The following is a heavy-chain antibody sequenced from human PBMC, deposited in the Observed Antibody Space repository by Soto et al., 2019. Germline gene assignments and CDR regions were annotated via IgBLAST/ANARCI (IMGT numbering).Heavy chain of an antibody. Sequence: QVQLVQSGAEVKKPGASVKVSCKASGYTFTSYGISWERQAPGQGLEWMGCISAYNGNTNYAQKLEGRVTMITDTSTSTAYIYLRILRSDDTVVYYCATVIGHTMIVVVIGLDYWGQGTLVSVSS. CDR2: ISAYNGNT. CDR1: GYTFTSYG. CDR3: ATVIGHTMIVVVIGLDY. J-gene: IGHJ4*02. V-gene: IGHV1-18*01. D-gene: IGHD3-22*01.